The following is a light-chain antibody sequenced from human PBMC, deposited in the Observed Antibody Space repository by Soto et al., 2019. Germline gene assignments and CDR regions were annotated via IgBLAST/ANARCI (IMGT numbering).Light chain of an antibody. CDR1: QTISSW. J-gene: IGKJ5*01. V-gene: IGKV1-5*03. CDR3: QQSYSTLIT. Sequence: DIQMTQSPSTLSGSVGDRVTITCRASQTISSWLAWYQQKPGKVPKILIYKASSLESGVPSRFSGSGSGTDFTLTISSLQPEDFATYYCQQSYSTLITFGQGTRLEIK. CDR2: KAS.